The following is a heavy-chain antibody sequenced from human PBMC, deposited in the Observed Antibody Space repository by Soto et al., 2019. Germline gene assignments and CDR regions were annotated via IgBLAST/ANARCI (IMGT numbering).Heavy chain of an antibody. CDR3: AKGSRNVRPYYFDY. J-gene: IGHJ4*02. D-gene: IGHD3-10*01. V-gene: IGHV3-23*01. CDR1: EIAFIDYP. CDR2: ITGSGGDT. Sequence: AGSLRQSFAAAEIAFIDYPLSWIRQAPGKGLEWFSAITGSGGDTYHADSVKGRFTISRDNSKDTLYLQMNSLRDDDTAVYYCAKGSRNVRPYYFDYWGQGALVTVSS.